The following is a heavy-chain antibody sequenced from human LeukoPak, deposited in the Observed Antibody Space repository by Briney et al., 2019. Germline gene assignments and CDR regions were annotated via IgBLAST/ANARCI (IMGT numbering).Heavy chain of an antibody. J-gene: IGHJ4*02. CDR3: AKPDYGGRPYYFDY. CDR2: IWYDGSNK. V-gene: IGHV3-33*06. D-gene: IGHD4-23*01. Sequence: GRSLRLSCAASGFTFSSYGMHWVRQAPGKGLEWVAVIWYDGSNKYYADSVKGRFTISRDNSENTLYLQMTSLRAEDTAVYYCAKPDYGGRPYYFDYWGQGTLVTVSS. CDR1: GFTFSSYG.